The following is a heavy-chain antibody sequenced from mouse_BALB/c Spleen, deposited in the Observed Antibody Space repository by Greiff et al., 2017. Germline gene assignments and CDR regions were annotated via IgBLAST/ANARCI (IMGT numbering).Heavy chain of an antibody. J-gene: IGHJ4*01. D-gene: IGHD1-1*01. CDR2: ISSGGGST. Sequence: EVKVVESGGGLVKPGGSLKLSCAASGFAFSSYDMSWVRQTPEKRLEWVAYISSGGGSTYYPDTVKGRFTISRDNAKNTLYLQMSSLKSEDTAMYYCARHLRYPSYYAMDYWGQGTSVTVSS. V-gene: IGHV5-12-1*01. CDR3: ARHLRYPSYYAMDY. CDR1: GFAFSSYD.